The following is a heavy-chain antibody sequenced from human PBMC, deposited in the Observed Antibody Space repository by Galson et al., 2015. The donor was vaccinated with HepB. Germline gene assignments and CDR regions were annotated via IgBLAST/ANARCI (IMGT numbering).Heavy chain of an antibody. J-gene: IGHJ4*02. V-gene: IGHV5-51*01. CDR1: GYTFHRFW. CDR2: IYPGDSDT. CDR3: VRRRNQLLNVDTDY. Sequence: QSGAEVKKPGESLKISCKGSGYTFHRFWIAWVRQVPGEGLEWMGIIYPGDSDTRYSPSFQGRITISADTSVTTAYLQWSSLKASDTAVDFCVRRRNQLLNVDTDYWGQGTLVTVSS. D-gene: IGHD1-14*01.